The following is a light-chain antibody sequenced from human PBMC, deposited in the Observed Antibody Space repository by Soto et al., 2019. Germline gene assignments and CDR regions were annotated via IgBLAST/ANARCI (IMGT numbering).Light chain of an antibody. V-gene: IGLV2-8*01. Sequence: QSALTQPASVSGSPGQSITISCTGTGSDDGAYNYVSWYQQHPGKAPKLIIYDVTERPSGVPDRFSGSKSGNTASLTVSGLQSEDEADYYCGSYAGSNSWVFGGGTKLTVL. CDR1: GSDDGAYNY. J-gene: IGLJ3*02. CDR3: GSYAGSNSWV. CDR2: DVT.